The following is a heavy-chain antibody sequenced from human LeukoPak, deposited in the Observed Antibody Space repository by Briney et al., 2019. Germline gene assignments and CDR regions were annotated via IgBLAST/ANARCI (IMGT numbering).Heavy chain of an antibody. Sequence: SETLSLTCTVSGGSISSYYWSWIRQPPGKGLEWIGYIYYSGSTNYNPSLKSRVTISVDTSKNQFSLKLSSVTAADTAVYYCARKYYGGNPFDYWGQGTLVTVSS. CDR3: ARKYYGGNPFDY. V-gene: IGHV4-59*01. CDR1: GGSISSYY. D-gene: IGHD4-23*01. J-gene: IGHJ4*02. CDR2: IYYSGST.